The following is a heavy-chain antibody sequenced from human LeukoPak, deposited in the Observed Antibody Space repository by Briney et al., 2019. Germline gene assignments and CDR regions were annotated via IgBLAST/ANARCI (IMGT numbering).Heavy chain of an antibody. V-gene: IGHV3-7*03. CDR1: GFTVRSHW. CDR3: ARDSTWVLDY. J-gene: IGHJ4*02. D-gene: IGHD4/OR15-4a*01. CDR2: IKEDGSVK. Sequence: GGSLRLSCTASGFTVRSHWMTWVRQSPGKGLEWVANIKEDGSVKYYVDSVKGRFTISRDNTKNELYLQMSSLRADDTAVYFCARDSTWVLDYWGQGTLISVSS.